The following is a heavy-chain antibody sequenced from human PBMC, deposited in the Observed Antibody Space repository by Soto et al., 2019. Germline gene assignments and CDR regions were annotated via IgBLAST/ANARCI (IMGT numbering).Heavy chain of an antibody. J-gene: IGHJ4*02. CDR1: GFTFSSYS. D-gene: IGHD3-22*01. CDR3: ARGPYYDSSGYYYY. CDR2: ISSSSSTI. V-gene: IGHV3-48*02. Sequence: GESLKISCAASGFTFSSYSMNWVRQAPGKGLEWVSYISSSSSTIYYADSVKGRFTISRDNAKNSLYLQMNSLRDEDTAVYYCARGPYYDSSGYYYYWGQGTLVTVSS.